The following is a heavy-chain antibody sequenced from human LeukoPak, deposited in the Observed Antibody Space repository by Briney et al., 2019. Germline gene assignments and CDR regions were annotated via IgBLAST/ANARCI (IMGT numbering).Heavy chain of an antibody. CDR2: IKEDGSEK. Sequence: GGSLRLSCAGSGFIFSSYWMSWVRQAPGKGLEWVANIKEDGSEKYYVDSVKGRFTISRDNAKNLLYLQMNSLRVEDTAVYYCARALAAAGTGYWGQGTLVTVSS. J-gene: IGHJ4*02. CDR1: GFIFSSYW. V-gene: IGHV3-7*01. D-gene: IGHD6-13*01. CDR3: ARALAAAGTGY.